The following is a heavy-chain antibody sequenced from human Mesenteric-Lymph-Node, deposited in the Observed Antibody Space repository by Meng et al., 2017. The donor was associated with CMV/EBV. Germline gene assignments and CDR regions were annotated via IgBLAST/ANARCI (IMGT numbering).Heavy chain of an antibody. Sequence: SGFTLSSYSIDWVRQAPGKGLEWVSSISSSSYIYYADSVKGRFTISRDNAKNSLYLQMNSLRAEDTAVYYCARDYCSSTSCYGGFDLWGRGTLVTVSS. D-gene: IGHD2-2*01. J-gene: IGHJ2*01. CDR1: GFTLSSYS. V-gene: IGHV3-21*01. CDR2: ISSSSYI. CDR3: ARDYCSSTSCYGGFDL.